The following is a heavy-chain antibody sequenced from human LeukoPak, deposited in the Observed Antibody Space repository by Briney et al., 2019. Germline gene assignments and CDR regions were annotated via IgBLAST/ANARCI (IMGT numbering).Heavy chain of an antibody. D-gene: IGHD2-15*01. CDR2: ISGSGDTT. Sequence: LGGSLRLSCAASGFTFSSYAMSWVRQAPVGGLDLVSAISGSGDTTYHADSVKGRFTISRDNSENRLSLQMDSLRAEDTAVYFCAKDTTAWWYHRAYMDVWGKGTTVTVSS. CDR3: AKDTTAWWYHRAYMDV. V-gene: IGHV3-23*01. CDR1: GFTFSSYA. J-gene: IGHJ6*03.